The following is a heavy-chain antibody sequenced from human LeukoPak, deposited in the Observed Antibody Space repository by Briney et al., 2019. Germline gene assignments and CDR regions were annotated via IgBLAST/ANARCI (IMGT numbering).Heavy chain of an antibody. J-gene: IGHJ4*02. CDR3: ARQASYRRDYFDY. V-gene: IGHV4-59*01. CDR2: IYYSGST. Sequence: PSETLSLTCTVSGGSISSYYWSWIRQPPGKGLEWIGYIYYSGSTNYNPSLKSRVTISVDTSKNQFSLKLSSVTAADTAVYYCARQASYRRDYFDYWGQGTLVTVSS. CDR1: GGSISSYY. D-gene: IGHD2-21*01.